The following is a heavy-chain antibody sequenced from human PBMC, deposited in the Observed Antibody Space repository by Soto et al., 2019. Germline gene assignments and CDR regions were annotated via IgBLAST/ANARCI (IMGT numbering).Heavy chain of an antibody. CDR3: VGGQYYFDY. J-gene: IGHJ4*02. CDR2: ISYDGSDK. CDR1: GFPFTSYG. V-gene: IGHV3-30*03. Sequence: QVQLVESGGGVVQPGRSLRLSCAASGFPFTSYGMHWVREGPDKGLEWVAIISYDGSDKYYADSVKGRFTISRDNSKNTVYLQMDRLRPGATALASCVGGQYYFDYRGQGTLVIVSS. D-gene: IGHD3-10*01.